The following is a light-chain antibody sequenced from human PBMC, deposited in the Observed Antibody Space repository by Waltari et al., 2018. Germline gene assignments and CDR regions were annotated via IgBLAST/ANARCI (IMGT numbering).Light chain of an antibody. CDR2: HAS. Sequence: EIVLTQSPVILSLSPGETATLSCRASQSVTNYLAWYQQRPGQAPRLLIYHASNRATGIPARFSGSGSGTDFTLTINSLEPEDLAVYYCQQRGTWPPITFGQGTRLEIK. J-gene: IGKJ5*01. CDR3: QQRGTWPPIT. CDR1: QSVTNY. V-gene: IGKV3-11*01.